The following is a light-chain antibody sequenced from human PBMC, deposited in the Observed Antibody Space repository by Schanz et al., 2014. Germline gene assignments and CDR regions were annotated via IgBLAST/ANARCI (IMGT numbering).Light chain of an antibody. CDR3: LQDYNYPRM. CDR2: KAS. V-gene: IGKV1-5*03. Sequence: DIQMTQSPSTLSASVGDRVTITCRASQSIATWLSWYQQKPGEAPKLLVYKASTLESGVPSRFSGSGSGTQFTLTISSLQPEDSATYYCLQDYNYPRMFGQGTKVEIK. J-gene: IGKJ1*01. CDR1: QSIATW.